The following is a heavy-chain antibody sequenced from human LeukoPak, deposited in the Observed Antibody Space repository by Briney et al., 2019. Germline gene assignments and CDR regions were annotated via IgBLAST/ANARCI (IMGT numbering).Heavy chain of an antibody. Sequence: SETLSLTCTVSGGSISSGDYYWSWIRQPPGKGLEWIGYIYYSGSTYYNPSLKSRVTISVDTSKNQFSLKLSSVTAADTAVYYCARAPIFLTGYYDYWGQGTLVTVSS. D-gene: IGHD3-9*01. V-gene: IGHV4-30-4*01. CDR3: ARAPIFLTGYYDY. CDR1: GGSISSGDYY. J-gene: IGHJ4*02. CDR2: IYYSGST.